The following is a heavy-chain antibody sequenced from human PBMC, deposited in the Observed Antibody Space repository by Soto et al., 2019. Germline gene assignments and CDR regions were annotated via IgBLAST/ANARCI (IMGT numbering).Heavy chain of an antibody. D-gene: IGHD6-13*01. Sequence: QVQLVESGGGVVQPGRSLRLSCAASGFTFSSYGMHWVRQAPGKGLEWVAVISYDGSNKYYADSVKGRVTISRDNSKNTLYLQINSLRAEDTAVYYCAKDDRLEQQLALWGQGTLVTVST. J-gene: IGHJ4*02. V-gene: IGHV3-30*18. CDR2: ISYDGSNK. CDR1: GFTFSSYG. CDR3: AKDDRLEQQLAL.